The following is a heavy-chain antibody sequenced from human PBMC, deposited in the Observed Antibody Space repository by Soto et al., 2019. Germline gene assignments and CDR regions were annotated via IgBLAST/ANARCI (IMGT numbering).Heavy chain of an antibody. D-gene: IGHD5-18*01. V-gene: IGHV1-18*01. CDR2: INPYNGNT. Sequence: QVQLVQSGTEVKKPGASVKVSCKASGYTFTSYAISWVRQAPGQGLEWMGWINPYNGNTNYAQKLQGRVTMTTDTSTSKAYRELRSLRSDDTAVYYCARDTAMALPDAWGQGTRVTVSS. J-gene: IGHJ4*02. CDR3: ARDTAMALPDA. CDR1: GYTFTSYA.